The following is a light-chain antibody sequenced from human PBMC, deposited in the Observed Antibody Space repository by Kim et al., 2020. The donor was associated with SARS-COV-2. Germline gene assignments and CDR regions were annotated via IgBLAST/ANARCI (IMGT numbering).Light chain of an antibody. CDR3: QQYSSPPST. V-gene: IGKV4-1*01. CDR2: WAS. J-gene: IGKJ1*01. CDR1: QSVLYSSNNKNY. Sequence: DIVMTQSPESLAVSLGERATINCKSSQSVLYSSNNKNYLAWYQQKLGQPPKLLIYWASTRESGVPDRFSGSGSGTDFTLTISSLQAEDVAVYYCQQYSSPPSTFGQGTKVDIK.